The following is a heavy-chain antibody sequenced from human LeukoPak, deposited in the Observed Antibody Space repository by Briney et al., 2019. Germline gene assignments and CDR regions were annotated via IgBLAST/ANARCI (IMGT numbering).Heavy chain of an antibody. CDR3: ARRHFTYCSSTSCYSGDDFDY. J-gene: IGHJ4*02. V-gene: IGHV4-34*01. Sequence: XSXXXXXPGXGLEWIGXINHSGTTNYTPSLTRRVTISVHTSKNPFSLKLSSVTAADTAVYYCARRHFTYCSSTSCYSGDDFDYWGQGTLVTVSS. D-gene: IGHD2-2*02. CDR2: INHSGTT.